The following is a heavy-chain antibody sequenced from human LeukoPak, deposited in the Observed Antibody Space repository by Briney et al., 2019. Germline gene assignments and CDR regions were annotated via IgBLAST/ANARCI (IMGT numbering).Heavy chain of an antibody. CDR1: GVSISSSSYY. D-gene: IGHD1-14*01. CDR2: IYHSGNT. CDR3: ARQQPELDY. J-gene: IGHJ4*02. V-gene: IGHV4-39*01. Sequence: PSETLSLTCTVSGVSISSSSYYWGWIRQPPGKGLEWIGSIYHSGNTYYNPSLKSRLTISVDTSKNQFSLKLSSVAAADTAVYYCARQQPELDYWGQGTLVTVSS.